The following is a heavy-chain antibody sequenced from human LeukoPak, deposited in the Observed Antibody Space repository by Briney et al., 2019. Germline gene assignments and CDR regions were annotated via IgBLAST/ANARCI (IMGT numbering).Heavy chain of an antibody. V-gene: IGHV4-59*01. J-gene: IGHJ1*01. D-gene: IGHD4-17*01. CDR2: IYYSGST. CDR1: GGSISSYY. CDR3: ARGADYGDYVISGYFQH. Sequence: PSETLSLTCTVSGGSISSYYWSWIRQPPGKGLEWIGYIYYSGSTNYNPSLKSRVTISVDTSKNQFSLKLSSVTAADTAVYYCARGADYGDYVISGYFQHWGQGTLVTVSS.